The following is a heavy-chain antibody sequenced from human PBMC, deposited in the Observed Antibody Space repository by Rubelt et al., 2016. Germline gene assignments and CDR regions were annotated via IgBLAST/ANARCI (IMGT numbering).Heavy chain of an antibody. CDR2: IYYSGST. CDR3: ARRGCSSTSCRYYFDY. Sequence: QVQLQESGPGLVKPSETLSLTCTVSGGSISSSSYYWGWIRQPPGKGLEWIGSIYYSGSTYYNPSRKVLVTISVDTSKNQFSLKLRSVTAADTAVYYCARRGCSSTSCRYYFDYWGQGTLVTVSS. CDR1: GGSISSSSYY. D-gene: IGHD2-2*01. J-gene: IGHJ4*02. V-gene: IGHV4-39*01.